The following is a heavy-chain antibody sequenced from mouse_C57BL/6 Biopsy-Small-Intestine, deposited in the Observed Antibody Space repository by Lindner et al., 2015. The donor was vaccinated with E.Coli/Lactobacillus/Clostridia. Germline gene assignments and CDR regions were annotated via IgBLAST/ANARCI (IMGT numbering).Heavy chain of an antibody. D-gene: IGHD2-1*01. V-gene: IGHV1-9*01. J-gene: IGHJ2*01. CDR3: ARRYGNSYYFDY. CDR2: NVPGSGST. Sequence: VQLQESGAELVKPGASAKFSCKASGYTFTDYWIGWVKQRPGHGLEWIGENVPGSGSTNYNEKFKGKATFTADTSSNTVYMQLSSLTTEDSAIYYCARRYGNSYYFDYWGQGTTLTVSS. CDR1: GYTFTDYW.